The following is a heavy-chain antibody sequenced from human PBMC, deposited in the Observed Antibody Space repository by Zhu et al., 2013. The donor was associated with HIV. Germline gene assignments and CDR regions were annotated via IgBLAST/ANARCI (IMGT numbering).Heavy chain of an antibody. CDR1: GGTFSSYA. J-gene: IGHJ3*02. V-gene: IGHV1-69*01. D-gene: IGHD6-6*01. Sequence: QVQLVQSGAEVKKPGSSVKVSCKASGGTFSSYAISWVRQAPGQGLEWMGGIIPMFGTANYAQKFQGRVTITADESTSTAYMQLSSLRSDDTAVYYCARDLYSTSSRPFDIWGQGTMVTVSS. CDR3: ARDLYSTSSRPFDI. CDR2: IIPMFGTA.